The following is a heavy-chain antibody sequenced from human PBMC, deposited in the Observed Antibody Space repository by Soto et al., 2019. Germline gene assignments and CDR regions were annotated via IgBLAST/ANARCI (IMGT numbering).Heavy chain of an antibody. D-gene: IGHD2-2*01. CDR1: GFTFSDYY. Sequence: QVQLVESGGGLVKPGGSLRLSCAASGFTFSDYYMSWIRQAPGQGLEWVSYVSSSGSTIYYADSVKGRFTISRDNAKNSLYLQMNSLRAEHTAVYYCARDGDIVVVPAAIGWYFDLWGRGTLVTVSS. J-gene: IGHJ2*01. CDR3: ARDGDIVVVPAAIGWYFDL. V-gene: IGHV3-11*01. CDR2: VSSSGSTI.